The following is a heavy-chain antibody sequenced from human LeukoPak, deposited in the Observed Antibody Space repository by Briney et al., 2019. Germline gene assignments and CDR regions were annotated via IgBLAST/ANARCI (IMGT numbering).Heavy chain of an antibody. D-gene: IGHD3-10*01. V-gene: IGHV1-2*06. CDR1: GYTFTGYY. J-gene: IGHJ4*02. Sequence: ASVKVSCKASGYTFTGYYMHWVRQAPGQGLEWMGRINPNSGGTNYAQKFQGRVTMTRDTSISTAYMELSRLRSDDTAVYYCARAKGSITMVRGVTPYFDYGGQGTLVTVSS. CDR2: INPNSGGT. CDR3: ARAKGSITMVRGVTPYFDY.